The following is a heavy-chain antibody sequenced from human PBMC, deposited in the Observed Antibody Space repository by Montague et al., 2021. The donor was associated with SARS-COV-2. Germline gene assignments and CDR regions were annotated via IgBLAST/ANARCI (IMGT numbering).Heavy chain of an antibody. CDR1: GGSFSSYY. CDR2: ISHSGST. Sequence: SETLSLTCAVYGGSFSSYYWSWIRQPPGKGLEWIGHISHSGSTNYNPSLKSRVTISIDTSKNQFSLKLSSVTAADTAVYYCARVATTLLFIASYYGMDVWGQGTPVTVSS. CDR3: ARVATTLLFIASYYGMDV. V-gene: IGHV4-34*01. J-gene: IGHJ6*02. D-gene: IGHD3-10*01.